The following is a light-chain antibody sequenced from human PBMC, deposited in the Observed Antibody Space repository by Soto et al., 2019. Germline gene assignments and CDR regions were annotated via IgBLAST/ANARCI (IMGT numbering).Light chain of an antibody. CDR2: EGS. J-gene: IGLJ2*01. CDR1: SSDVGSYNI. Sequence: QSALIQPASVSGSPGQSITISCTGTSSDVGSYNIVSWYQQHPGKAPKLMIYEGSKRPSGVSNRFSGSKSGNTASLTISGLQAEDEADYYCCSYAGSSSYVVFGGGTKVTVL. V-gene: IGLV2-23*01. CDR3: CSYAGSSSYVV.